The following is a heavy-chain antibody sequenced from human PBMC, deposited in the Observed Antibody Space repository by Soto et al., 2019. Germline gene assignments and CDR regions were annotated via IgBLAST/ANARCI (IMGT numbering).Heavy chain of an antibody. V-gene: IGHV4-59*08. CDR3: ARHATFYYYDY. CDR2: IYYTGST. J-gene: IGHJ4*02. CDR1: GGSISSYY. Sequence: SETLCLTCTVSGGSISSYYWSWIRQPPGKGLEWIGYIYYTGSTNYNPSLKSRVTILVDTSKNQFSLKLSSVTAADTAVYYCARHATFYYYDYWGQGTLVTVS.